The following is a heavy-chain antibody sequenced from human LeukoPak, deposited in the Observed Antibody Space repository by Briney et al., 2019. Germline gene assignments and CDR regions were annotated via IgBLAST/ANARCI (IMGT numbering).Heavy chain of an antibody. CDR1: GGSFSGYQ. CDR3: ARGAPGY. CDR2: INHSGST. Sequence: MAAETLSLTCAVYGGSFSGYQWTWIRQPPGKGLEWIGEINHSGSTNYNPSLKSRVTISVDTSKNQFSLKLSSVTAADTAVYYCARGAPGYWGQGTLVTVSS. J-gene: IGHJ4*02. V-gene: IGHV4-34*01.